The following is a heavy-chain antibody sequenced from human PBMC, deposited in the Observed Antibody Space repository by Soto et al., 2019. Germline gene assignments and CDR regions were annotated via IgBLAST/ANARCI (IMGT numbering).Heavy chain of an antibody. V-gene: IGHV3-23*01. CDR1: GFTFSSYA. CDR3: AKDQQVLLWFGELPPDAFDI. D-gene: IGHD3-10*01. Sequence: PGGSLRLSCAASGFTFSSYAMSWVRQAPGKGLEWVSAISGSGGSTYYADSVKGRFTISRDNSKNTLYLQMNSLRAEDTAVYYCAKDQQVLLWFGELPPDAFDIWGQGTMVTVSS. CDR2: ISGSGGST. J-gene: IGHJ3*02.